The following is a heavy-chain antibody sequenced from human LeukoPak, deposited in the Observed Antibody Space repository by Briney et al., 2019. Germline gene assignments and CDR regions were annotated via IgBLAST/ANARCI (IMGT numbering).Heavy chain of an antibody. CDR3: VQWGDYDVLTGYYVPDY. V-gene: IGHV3-23*01. Sequence: PGGSLRLSCAASGFTFSNYAMRWVRQAPGKGLEWFSAIAGSGAVTYYADSVKGRFTISRENSKNTLYLQLNRLRAEDTAVYDCVQWGDYDVLTGYYVPDYWGQGTLVTVS. J-gene: IGHJ4*02. CDR2: IAGSGAVT. CDR1: GFTFSNYA. D-gene: IGHD3-9*01.